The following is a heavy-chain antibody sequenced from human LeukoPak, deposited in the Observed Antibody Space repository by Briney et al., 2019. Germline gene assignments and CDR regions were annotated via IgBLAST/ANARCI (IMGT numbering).Heavy chain of an antibody. D-gene: IGHD6-19*01. Sequence: GGSLRLSCAASGFTFSSYDMHWVRQVTGKGLEWVSAFGTAGDTYYLGSVKGRFTISRENAKNSLYLQMNSLRAGDTVVYYCARDRGGWSCDYWGQGTLVTVSS. CDR3: ARDRGGWSCDY. V-gene: IGHV3-13*01. J-gene: IGHJ4*02. CDR2: FGTAGDT. CDR1: GFTFSSYD.